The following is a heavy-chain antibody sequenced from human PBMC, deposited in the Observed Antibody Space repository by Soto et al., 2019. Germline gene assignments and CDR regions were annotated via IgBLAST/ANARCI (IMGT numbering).Heavy chain of an antibody. CDR3: ARGNYYGSGSYGPSEFDY. D-gene: IGHD3-10*01. J-gene: IGHJ4*02. Sequence: QVQLVQSGAEVKKPGSSVKVSCKASGGTFSSYAISWVRQAPGQGLEWMGGIIPIFGTANYAQKFQGRVTITADESTSTAYMELSSLRSEDTAVYYCARGNYYGSGSYGPSEFDYWGQGTLVTVSS. V-gene: IGHV1-69*12. CDR2: IIPIFGTA. CDR1: GGTFSSYA.